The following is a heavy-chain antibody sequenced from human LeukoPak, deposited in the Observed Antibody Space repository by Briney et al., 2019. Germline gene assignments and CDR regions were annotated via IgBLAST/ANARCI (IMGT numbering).Heavy chain of an antibody. V-gene: IGHV4-59*12. J-gene: IGHJ6*03. CDR2: LIHSGST. CDR1: GGSISSYY. CDR3: ARDFVVVPAAIYGARYYYMDV. Sequence: SETLSLTCSVSGGSISSYYWTWIRQPPGKGLEWIGYLIHSGSTNYNPSLKSRVTISVDTSKNQFSLKLSSVTAADTAVYYCARDFVVVPAAIYGARYYYMDVWGKGTTVTISS. D-gene: IGHD2-2*01.